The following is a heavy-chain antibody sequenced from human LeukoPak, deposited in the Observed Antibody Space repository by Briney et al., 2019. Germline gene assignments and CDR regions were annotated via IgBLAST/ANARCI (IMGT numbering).Heavy chain of an antibody. CDR3: ARDSSPVAGVGLF. D-gene: IGHD6-19*01. Sequence: GSSVKVSCKASGYTFSAYGISWVRQAPGQGLGWMGWIYTYNGNANYAEHLQGRVTLTSDSSTTTVYMELRNLTSDDTAVYYCARDSSPVAGVGLFWGQGTLVTVSS. CDR1: GYTFSAYG. V-gene: IGHV1-18*01. J-gene: IGHJ4*02. CDR2: IYTYNGNA.